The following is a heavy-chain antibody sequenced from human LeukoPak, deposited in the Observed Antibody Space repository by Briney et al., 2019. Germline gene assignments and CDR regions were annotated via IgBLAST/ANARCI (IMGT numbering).Heavy chain of an antibody. CDR2: INPSGGST. CDR1: GYTFTSYY. D-gene: IGHD6-13*01. V-gene: IGHV1-46*01. CDR3: ARDPPSGYSSSWYSVDY. Sequence: ASVKVSYKASGYTFTSYYMHWVRQAPGQGLEWMGIINPSGGSTSYAQKFQGRVTMTRDTSTSTVYMELSSLRSEDTAVYYCARDPPSGYSSSWYSVDYWGQGTLVTVSS. J-gene: IGHJ4*02.